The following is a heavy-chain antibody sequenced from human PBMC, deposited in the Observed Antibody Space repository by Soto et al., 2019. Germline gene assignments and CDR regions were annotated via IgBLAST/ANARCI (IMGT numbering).Heavy chain of an antibody. V-gene: IGHV3-23*01. CDR3: AKDRHYYGSGSASPSYYYGMDV. CDR1: GFTFSSYA. J-gene: IGHJ6*02. Sequence: GGSLRLSCAASGFTFSSYAMSWVRQAPGKGLEWVSAISGSGGSTYYADSVKGRFTISRDNSKNTLYLQMNSLRAEDTAVYYCAKDRHYYGSGSASPSYYYGMDVWGQGTTVTVSS. CDR2: ISGSGGST. D-gene: IGHD3-10*01.